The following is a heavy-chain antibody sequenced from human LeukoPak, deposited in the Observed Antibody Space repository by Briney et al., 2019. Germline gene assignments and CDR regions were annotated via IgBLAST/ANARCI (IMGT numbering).Heavy chain of an antibody. D-gene: IGHD1-26*01. CDR2: ISYDGSNK. Sequence: GGSLRLSCAATGLTFSSYAMHLVRQAPGKGLEWVAVISYDGSNKYYADSVKGRFTISRDNSKNTLYLQMNSLRAEDTAVYYCARDWGGIVGATTGDYWGQGTLVTVSS. V-gene: IGHV3-30-3*01. J-gene: IGHJ4*02. CDR1: GLTFSSYA. CDR3: ARDWGGIVGATTGDY.